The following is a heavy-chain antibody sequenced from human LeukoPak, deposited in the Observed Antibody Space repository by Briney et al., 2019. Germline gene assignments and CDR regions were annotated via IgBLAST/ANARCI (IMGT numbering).Heavy chain of an antibody. CDR2: IYPGDSDT. Sequence: GESLQISCKGSGYSFTSYWIGWVRQMPGKGLEWMGIIYPGDSDTRYSPSFQGQVTISADKSISTAYLQWSSLKASDTAMYYCARHGRVVVAASNYWGQGTLVTVSS. CDR1: GYSFTSYW. J-gene: IGHJ4*02. D-gene: IGHD2-15*01. V-gene: IGHV5-51*01. CDR3: ARHGRVVVAASNY.